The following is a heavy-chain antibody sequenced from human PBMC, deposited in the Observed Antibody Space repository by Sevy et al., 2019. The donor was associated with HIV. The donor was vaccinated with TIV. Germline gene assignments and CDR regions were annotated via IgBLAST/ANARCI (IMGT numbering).Heavy chain of an antibody. CDR3: ARAQQVTMLVVIGGLYFDL. Sequence: QPGGSLRLSCAASGFTFSSNWMTWVRQAPGKGLEWVANVKQDMSEKYYADSVKGRFTISRDNAKNSLFLQMNSLRAEDTAVYYCARAQQVTMLVVIGGLYFDLWGQGTLVTVSS. V-gene: IGHV3-7*01. CDR1: GFTFSSNW. J-gene: IGHJ4*02. D-gene: IGHD3-3*01. CDR2: VKQDMSEK.